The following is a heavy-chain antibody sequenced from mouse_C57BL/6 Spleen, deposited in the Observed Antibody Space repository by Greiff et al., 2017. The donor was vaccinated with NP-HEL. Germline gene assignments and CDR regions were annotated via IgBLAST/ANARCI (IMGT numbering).Heavy chain of an antibody. D-gene: IGHD1-1*01. CDR1: GYAFTNYL. CDR3: ARDTTVVATGYFDV. Sequence: VQLQQSGAELVRPGTSVKVSCKASGYAFTNYLIEWVKQRPGQGLEWIGVINPGSGGTNYNEKFKGKATLTADKSSSTAYMQLSSLTSEDSAVYFCARDTTVVATGYFDVWGTGTTVTVSS. V-gene: IGHV1-54*01. J-gene: IGHJ1*03. CDR2: INPGSGGT.